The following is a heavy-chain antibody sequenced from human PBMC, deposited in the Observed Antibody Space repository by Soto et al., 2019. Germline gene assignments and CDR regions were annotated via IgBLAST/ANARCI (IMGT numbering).Heavy chain of an antibody. CDR2: ISYDGSNK. D-gene: IGHD6-19*01. J-gene: IGHJ4*02. Sequence: PGGSLRLSCAASGFTFSSYGMHWVRQAPGKGLEWVAVISYDGSNKYYADSVKGRFTISRDNSKNTLYLQMNSLRAEDTAVYYCAKDSSGWSRSLDYWGQGTLVTVSS. V-gene: IGHV3-30*18. CDR1: GFTFSSYG. CDR3: AKDSSGWSRSLDY.